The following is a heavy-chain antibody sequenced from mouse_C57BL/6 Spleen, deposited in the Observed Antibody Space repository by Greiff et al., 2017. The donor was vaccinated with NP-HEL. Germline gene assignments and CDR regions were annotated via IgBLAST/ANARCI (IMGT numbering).Heavy chain of an antibody. CDR3: ARPTMDAY. V-gene: IGHV1-64*01. CDR2: IHHNSGST. Sequence: QVHVKQPGAELVKPGASVKLSCKASGYTFTSYWMHWVQQRPGQGLEWIGMIHHNSGSTNYNEKLKSKATMTVDKSSSTAYMQLSSLASEDSAVYYCARPTMDAYWGQGTLVTVSA. CDR1: GYTFTSYW. D-gene: IGHD2-10*01. J-gene: IGHJ3*01.